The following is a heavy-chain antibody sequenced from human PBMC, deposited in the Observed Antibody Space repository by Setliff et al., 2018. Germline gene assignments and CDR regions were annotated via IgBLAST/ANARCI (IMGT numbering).Heavy chain of an antibody. D-gene: IGHD2-15*01. Sequence: PSETLSLTCAVSGYSISSGYYWGWIRQPPGKGLEWIGSIYHSGSTYYNPSLKSRVTISVDTSKNQFSLKLSSVTAADTAVYYCARLYIVVVVAATPAWFDPWGQGTLVTVS. CDR3: ARLYIVVVVAATPAWFDP. CDR2: IYHSGST. J-gene: IGHJ5*02. V-gene: IGHV4-38-2*01. CDR1: GYSISSGYY.